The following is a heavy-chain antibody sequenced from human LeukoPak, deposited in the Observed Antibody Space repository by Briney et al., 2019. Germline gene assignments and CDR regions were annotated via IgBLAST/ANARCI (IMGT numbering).Heavy chain of an antibody. Sequence: SETLSLTCSVSGGSISSSYWSWIRQPPGKGLEWIGHIYHSGTTTYNPSLKSRVKILVDKSKNQFSLRLSSVTAADTAVYYCARLYASGDYPLDYWGQGALVTVSS. D-gene: IGHD3-10*01. J-gene: IGHJ4*02. V-gene: IGHV4-59*08. CDR2: IYHSGTT. CDR1: GGSISSSY. CDR3: ARLYASGDYPLDY.